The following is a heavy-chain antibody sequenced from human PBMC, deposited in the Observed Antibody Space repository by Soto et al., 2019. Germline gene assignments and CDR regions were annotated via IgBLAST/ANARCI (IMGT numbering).Heavy chain of an antibody. V-gene: IGHV4-59*08. CDR3: ARHEGGSYYFDY. CDR2: IYYSGST. Sequence: SETLSLTCTVSGGSISSYYWSWIRQPPGKGLEWIGYIYYSGSTNYNPSLKSRVTISVDTSKNQFSLKLSSVTAADTAVYYCARHEGGSYYFDYWGQGTLVTVSS. J-gene: IGHJ4*02. D-gene: IGHD1-26*01. CDR1: GGSISSYY.